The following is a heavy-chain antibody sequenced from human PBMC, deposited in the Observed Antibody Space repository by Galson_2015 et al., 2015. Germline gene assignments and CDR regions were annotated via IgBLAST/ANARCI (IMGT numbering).Heavy chain of an antibody. CDR3: AKDRYNWNYYTFDV. CDR2: ISGSGDNT. V-gene: IGHV3-23*01. Sequence: SLRLSCAASGFIFSNLAMSWVRRVPGKGLEWVSGISGSGDNTNYADSVKGRFTISRDNSKNTLYLQMNRLRAEDTALYYSAKDRYNWNYYTFDVWGQGTMVTVSS. D-gene: IGHD1-7*01. J-gene: IGHJ3*01. CDR1: GFIFSNLA.